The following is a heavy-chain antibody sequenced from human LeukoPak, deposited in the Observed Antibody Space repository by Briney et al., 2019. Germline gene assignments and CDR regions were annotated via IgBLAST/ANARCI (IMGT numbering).Heavy chain of an antibody. D-gene: IGHD6-13*01. CDR2: ILYDGSIK. CDR1: GFTFNSYA. CDR3: AKGVAAGKSPPSEK. Sequence: GGSLRLSCAASGFTFNSYAMHWVRQAPGKGLEWVAVILYDGSIKYYADSVKGRFTISRDNSKNTVYLQMNSLTTEDTAVYYCAKGVAAGKSPPSEKWGRGTLVTVSS. V-gene: IGHV3-30*18. J-gene: IGHJ4*02.